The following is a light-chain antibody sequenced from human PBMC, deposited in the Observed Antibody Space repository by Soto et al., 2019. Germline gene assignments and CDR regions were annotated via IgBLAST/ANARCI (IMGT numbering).Light chain of an antibody. CDR1: SSDVGGYNY. CDR3: SSYTSSSTVV. V-gene: IGLV2-14*01. J-gene: IGLJ2*01. CDR2: DVS. Sequence: QSALTQPASVSGSPGQSITISCTGTSSDVGGYNYVSWYQQHPGQAPKLMIYDVSNRTSGIYNRFAGSKSGNTASLTISGLQAEDEADYYCSSYTSSSTVVFGGGTTLTVL.